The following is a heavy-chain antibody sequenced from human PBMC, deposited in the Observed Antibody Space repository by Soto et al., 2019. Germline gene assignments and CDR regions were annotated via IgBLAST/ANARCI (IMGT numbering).Heavy chain of an antibody. CDR2: IIPVLTTT. V-gene: IGHV1-69*08. J-gene: IGHJ6*02. D-gene: IGHD2-21*02. CDR3: ARRRYCGYDCYHKHYYGMDV. Sequence: QVQLVQSGAEVKMPGSSVKVSCRASGDTFSSYTVNWLRQAPGRGLEWMGWIIPVLTTTDYAQKFRGRVTITADKSSNTVYMELTSLSSDDTAVYYCARRRYCGYDCYHKHYYGMDVWGQGTTVTVAS. CDR1: GDTFSSYT.